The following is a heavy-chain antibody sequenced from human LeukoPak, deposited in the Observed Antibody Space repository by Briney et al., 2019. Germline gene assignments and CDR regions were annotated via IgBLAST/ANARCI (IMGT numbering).Heavy chain of an antibody. V-gene: IGHV3-30*02. D-gene: IGHD1-26*01. CDR3: AKDSRRGGSYADDAFDI. CDR2: IRYDGSNK. Sequence: GGSLRLSCAASGFTFSSYGMHWVRQAPGKGLEWVAFIRYDGSNKYYADSVKGRFTISRDNSKNTLYLQMNSLGAEDTAVYYCAKDSRRGGSYADDAFDIWGQGTMVTVSS. J-gene: IGHJ3*02. CDR1: GFTFSSYG.